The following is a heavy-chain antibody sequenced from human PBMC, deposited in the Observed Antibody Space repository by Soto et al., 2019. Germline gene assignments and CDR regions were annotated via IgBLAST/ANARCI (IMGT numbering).Heavy chain of an antibody. CDR1: GFTFSSYS. CDR3: ARDGGYSYGPFDY. D-gene: IGHD5-18*01. Sequence: EVQLVESGGGLVQPGGSLRLSCAASGFTFSSYSMNWVRQAPGKGLEWVSYISSSSSTIYYADSVKGRFTISRDNAKNSVYLQMNSLRAEDTAVYYCARDGGYSYGPFDYWGQGTLVTVSS. J-gene: IGHJ4*02. CDR2: ISSSSSTI. V-gene: IGHV3-48*01.